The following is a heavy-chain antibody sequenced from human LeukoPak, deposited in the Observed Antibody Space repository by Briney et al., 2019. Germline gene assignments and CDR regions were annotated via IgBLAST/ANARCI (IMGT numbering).Heavy chain of an antibody. Sequence: GGSLRLSCAASGFTFSTYSLNWVRQAPGRGLEWVSYISSSSSTIYYADSVKGRFTISRDNSKNTLYLQMNSLRAEDTAVYYCAAQRRDYWGQGTLVTVSS. CDR1: GFTFSTYS. J-gene: IGHJ4*02. D-gene: IGHD6-25*01. V-gene: IGHV3-48*01. CDR2: ISSSSSTI. CDR3: AAQRRDY.